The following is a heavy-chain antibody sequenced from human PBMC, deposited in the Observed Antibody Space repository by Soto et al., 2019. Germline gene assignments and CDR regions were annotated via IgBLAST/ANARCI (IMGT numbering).Heavy chain of an antibody. D-gene: IGHD2-21*02. J-gene: IGHJ4*02. CDR1: GGTFSSYD. V-gene: IGHV1-69*05. CDR2: IIPIFGTA. CDR3: AADTPLGDSYFDY. Sequence: SVKVSCKASGGTFSSYDISWVRQAPGQGLEWMGGIIPIFGTANYAQKFQGRVTITRDMSTSTAYMELSSLRSEDTAVYYCAADTPLGDSYFDYWGQGTLVTVSS.